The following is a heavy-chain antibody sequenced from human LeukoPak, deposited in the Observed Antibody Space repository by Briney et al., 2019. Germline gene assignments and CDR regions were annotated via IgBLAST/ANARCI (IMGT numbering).Heavy chain of an antibody. CDR3: ARGIYCSSTSCYGPTTH. V-gene: IGHV3-11*01. J-gene: IGHJ4*02. CDR1: GFTFSDYY. Sequence: GGSLRLSCAASGFTFSDYYMSWIRQAPGKGLEWVSYISSSGSTIYYADSVKGRFTISRDNAKNSLYLQMNSLRAEDTAVYYCARGIYCSSTSCYGPTTHWGQGTLVTVSS. D-gene: IGHD2-2*01. CDR2: ISSSGSTI.